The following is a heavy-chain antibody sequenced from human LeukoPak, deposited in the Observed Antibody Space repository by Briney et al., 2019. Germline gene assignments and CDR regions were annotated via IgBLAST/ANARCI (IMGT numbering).Heavy chain of an antibody. CDR3: VRAGYSSSWTIQYYFDY. CDR2: ISAYNGNT. Sequence: ASVKVSCKASGYTFTSYGISWVRQAPGQGLEWMGWISAYNGNTNYAQKLQGRVTMTTDTSTSTAYMELRSLRSDDTAVYYCVRAGYSSSWTIQYYFDYWGQGTLVTVSS. V-gene: IGHV1-18*01. D-gene: IGHD6-13*01. CDR1: GYTFTSYG. J-gene: IGHJ4*02.